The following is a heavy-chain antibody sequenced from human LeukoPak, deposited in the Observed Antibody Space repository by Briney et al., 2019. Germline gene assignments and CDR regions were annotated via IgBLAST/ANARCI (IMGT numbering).Heavy chain of an antibody. CDR1: GFTFSSYA. CDR2: ISGSGGIT. Sequence: PGGSLRLSCAPSGFTFSSYAMVWARHAPGKGLEWVSAISGSGGITYYADSVKGRLTISRDHSKNTLYLQMNSLRADDRAVYCCAKNVYFQHWGQGTLVTVSP. V-gene: IGHV3-23*01. J-gene: IGHJ1*01. CDR3: AKNVYFQH.